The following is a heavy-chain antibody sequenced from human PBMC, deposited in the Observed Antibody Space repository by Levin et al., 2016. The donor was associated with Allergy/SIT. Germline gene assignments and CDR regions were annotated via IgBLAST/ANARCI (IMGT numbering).Heavy chain of an antibody. Sequence: WVRQAPGQRLEWMGWSNAGNGNTKYSQEFQGRVTMTTDTSTSTAYMELRSLRSDDTAVYYCARSITGTTTYYYYYMDVWGKGTTVTVSS. J-gene: IGHJ6*03. V-gene: IGHV1-18*01. D-gene: IGHD1/OR15-1a*01. CDR2: SNAGNGNT. CDR3: ARSITGTTTYYYYYMDV.